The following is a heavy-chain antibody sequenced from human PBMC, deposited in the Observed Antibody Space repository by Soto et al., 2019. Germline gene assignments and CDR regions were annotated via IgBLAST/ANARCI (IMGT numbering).Heavy chain of an antibody. D-gene: IGHD3-3*01. Sequence: PSETLSLTCTVSGGSISSYYWSWIRQPPGKGLEWIGYFYYSGSTNYNPSLKSRVTISVDTSKNQFSLKLSSVTAADTAVYYCARGYYDFWSGYAIGWFDPWGQGTLVTVSS. CDR2: FYYSGST. CDR1: GGSISSYY. J-gene: IGHJ5*02. CDR3: ARGYYDFWSGYAIGWFDP. V-gene: IGHV4-59*01.